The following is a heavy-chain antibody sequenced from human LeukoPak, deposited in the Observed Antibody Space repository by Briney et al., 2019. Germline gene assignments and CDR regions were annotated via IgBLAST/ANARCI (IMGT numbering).Heavy chain of an antibody. CDR2: ISGSGGST. V-gene: IGHV3-23*01. CDR1: GFTFSSYA. CDR3: AKDLRITIFGVVIRGRCGMDV. D-gene: IGHD3-3*01. Sequence: GESLRLSCAASGFTFSSYAMSWVRQTPGKGLEWVSAISGSGGSTYYADSVKGRFTISRDNSKNTLYLQMNSLRAEDTAVYYCAKDLRITIFGVVIRGRCGMDVWGQGTTVTVSS. J-gene: IGHJ6*02.